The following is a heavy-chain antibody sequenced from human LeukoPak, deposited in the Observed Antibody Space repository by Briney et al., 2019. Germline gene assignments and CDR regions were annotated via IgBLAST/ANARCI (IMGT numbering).Heavy chain of an antibody. CDR1: GYSISSGYY. CDR3: ARGSWFDAFDI. V-gene: IGHV4-38-2*02. CDR2: IYHSGST. Sequence: SETLSLTCTVSGYSISSGYYWGWIRQPPGKGLEWIGSIYHSGSTYYNPSLKSRVTISVDTSKNQFSLKLSSVTAADTAVYYCARGSWFDAFDIWGQGTVVTVSS. D-gene: IGHD6-13*01. J-gene: IGHJ3*02.